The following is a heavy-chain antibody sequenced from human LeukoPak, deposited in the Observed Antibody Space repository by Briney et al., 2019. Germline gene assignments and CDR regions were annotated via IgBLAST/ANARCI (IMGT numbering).Heavy chain of an antibody. J-gene: IGHJ4*02. V-gene: IGHV1-8*03. CDR2: MNPNSGNT. D-gene: IGHD1-26*01. Sequence: AASEKVSCKASGYTFTNYDINWVRQATGQGLEWLGWMNPNSGNTVHAQNFQGRVTIARNTSISTAYMELSSLRSQDTAVYYCARGKPMELWGQGTLVTVSS. CDR1: GYTFTNYD. CDR3: ARGKPMEL.